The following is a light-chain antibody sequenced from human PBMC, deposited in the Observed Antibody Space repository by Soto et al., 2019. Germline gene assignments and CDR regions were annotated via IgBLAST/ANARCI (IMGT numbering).Light chain of an antibody. CDR2: DVT. J-gene: IGLJ2*01. CDR3: SSYTSSNSLVV. Sequence: QSALTQPASVSESPGQSITIPCTGTSSDIGGYNYVSWYQQYPGKAPKLMIYDVTNRPSGVSNRFSGSKSGNTASLTISGLQAEDDANYYCSSYTSSNSLVVFGGGTKLTVL. V-gene: IGLV2-14*01. CDR1: SSDIGGYNY.